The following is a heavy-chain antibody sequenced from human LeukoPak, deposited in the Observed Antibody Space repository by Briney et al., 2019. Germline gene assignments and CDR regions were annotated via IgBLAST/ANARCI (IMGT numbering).Heavy chain of an antibody. CDR3: ARSYYCGSSGYPY. D-gene: IGHD3-22*01. V-gene: IGHV4-39*01. CDR1: GGSISSSSYY. Sequence: KPSETLSLTCTVSGGSISSSSYYWGWIRQPPGKGLEWIGSIYYSGSTYYNPSLKSRVTISVDTSKNQFSQKLSSVTAADTAVYYCARSYYCGSSGYPYWGQGTLVTVSS. CDR2: IYYSGST. J-gene: IGHJ4*02.